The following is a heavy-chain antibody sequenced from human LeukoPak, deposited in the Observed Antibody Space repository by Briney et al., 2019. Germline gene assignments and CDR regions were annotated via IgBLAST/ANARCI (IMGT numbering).Heavy chain of an antibody. CDR1: GYSISSGYY. V-gene: IGHV4-38-2*02. CDR3: ARIHSHAYSSY. CDR2: LYHSGST. J-gene: IGHJ4*02. D-gene: IGHD3-16*01. Sequence: SETLSLTCTVSGYSISSGYYWGWIRQPPGKGLEWIGSLYHSGSTYYSPSPSSRVTMSVDTSKNHFSLKLTSVTAADTAMYHCARIHSHAYSSYWGQGTLVTVSS.